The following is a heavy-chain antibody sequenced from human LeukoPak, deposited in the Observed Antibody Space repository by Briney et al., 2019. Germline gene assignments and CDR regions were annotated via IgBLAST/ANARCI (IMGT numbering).Heavy chain of an antibody. CDR3: ARAELGYCSGGSCSLADY. CDR2: INPNSGGT. J-gene: IGHJ4*02. Sequence: ASVKVSCKASGYTFTGYYMHWVRQAPGQGLEWRGWINPNSGGTNYAQKFHGRVTMTRDTSISTAYMELSRLRSDDTAVYYCARAELGYCSGGSCSLADYWGQGTLVTVSS. V-gene: IGHV1-2*02. D-gene: IGHD2-15*01. CDR1: GYTFTGYY.